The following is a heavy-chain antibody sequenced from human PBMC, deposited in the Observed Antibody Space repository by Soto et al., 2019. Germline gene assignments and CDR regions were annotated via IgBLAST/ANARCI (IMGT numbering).Heavy chain of an antibody. CDR3: ARQFTGGDYQY. D-gene: IGHD4-17*01. V-gene: IGHV1-69*01. CDR1: GGTFTTYP. Sequence: QVQLVQSGAEVKKPGSSVKVSCKASGGTFTTYPINWVRQAPGQGLEWMGGIIAMFGTTNYAQNFQGRVTITADESTSTAYMELSSRRTEDTAMYYCARQFTGGDYQYWGQGTLVTVSS. J-gene: IGHJ4*02. CDR2: IIAMFGTT.